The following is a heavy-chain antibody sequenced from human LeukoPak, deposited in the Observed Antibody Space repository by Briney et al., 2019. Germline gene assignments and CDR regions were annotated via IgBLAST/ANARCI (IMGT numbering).Heavy chain of an antibody. CDR2: ISAYNGNT. D-gene: IGHD5-18*01. CDR1: GYTFTSYG. Sequence: ASVKDSCKASGYTFTSYGISWVRQAPGQGLEWMGWISAYNGNTNYAQKLQGRVTMTTDTSTSTAYMELRSLRSDDTAVYYCARDKRELWLAEFDYWGQGTLVTVSS. V-gene: IGHV1-18*01. CDR3: ARDKRELWLAEFDY. J-gene: IGHJ4*02.